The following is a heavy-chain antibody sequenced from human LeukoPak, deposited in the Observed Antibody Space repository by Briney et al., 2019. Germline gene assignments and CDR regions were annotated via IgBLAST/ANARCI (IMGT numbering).Heavy chain of an antibody. CDR2: IYYSGST. CDR1: GGSISSSSYY. CDR3: ARHRLGYSSSRFPPYCFDY. V-gene: IGHV4-39*01. J-gene: IGHJ4*02. Sequence: SETLSLTCTVSGGSISSSSYYWGWIRQPPGRGLEWIGSIYYSGSTYYNPSLKSRVTISVDTSKNQFSLKLSSVTAADTAVYYCARHRLGYSSSRFPPYCFDYWGQGTLVTVSS. D-gene: IGHD6-13*01.